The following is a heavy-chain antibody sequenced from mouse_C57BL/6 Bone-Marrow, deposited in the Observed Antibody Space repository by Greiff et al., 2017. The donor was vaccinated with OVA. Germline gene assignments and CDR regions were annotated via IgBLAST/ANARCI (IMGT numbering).Heavy chain of an antibody. CDR1: GYSFTGYY. CDR2: INPSTGGT. V-gene: IGHV1-42*01. Sequence: VQLQQSGPELVKPGASVKISCKASGYSFTGYYMNWVKQSPEKSLEWIGEINPSTGGTTYNQKFKAKATLTVDKSSSTAYMQLKSLTSEDSAVYYCARGSYYGAPLFDYWGQGTTLTVSS. D-gene: IGHD1-1*01. J-gene: IGHJ2*01. CDR3: ARGSYYGAPLFDY.